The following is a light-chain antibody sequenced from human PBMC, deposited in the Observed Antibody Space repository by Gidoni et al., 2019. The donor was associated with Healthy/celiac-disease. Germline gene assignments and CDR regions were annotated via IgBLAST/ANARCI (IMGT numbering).Light chain of an antibody. CDR3: QQYDNLPLT. V-gene: IGKV1-33*01. CDR2: DAS. Sequence: DIQMTQSPSSLSASVGDSVTITCQASQDISNYLNWYQQKPGKAPKLLIYDASNLETGVPSRFSGSGSGTDFTFTISSLQPEDMATYYCQQYDNLPLTFGGXTKVEIK. J-gene: IGKJ4*01. CDR1: QDISNY.